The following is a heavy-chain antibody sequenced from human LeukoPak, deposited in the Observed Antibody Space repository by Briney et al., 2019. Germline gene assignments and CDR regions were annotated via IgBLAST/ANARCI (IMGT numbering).Heavy chain of an antibody. CDR2: IYYSGST. Sequence: SETLSLTCTVSGVSISSYYWSWLRQPPGKGLEWIGYIYYSGSTNYNPSLKSRVTISVDTSKNQFSLKLSSVTAADTAVYYCTAAGIGAFDIWGQGTMVTVSS. D-gene: IGHD6-13*01. J-gene: IGHJ3*02. CDR3: TAAGIGAFDI. CDR1: GVSISSYY. V-gene: IGHV4-59*01.